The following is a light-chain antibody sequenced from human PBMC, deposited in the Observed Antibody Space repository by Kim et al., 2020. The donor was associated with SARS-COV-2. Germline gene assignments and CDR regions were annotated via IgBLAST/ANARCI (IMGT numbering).Light chain of an antibody. CDR2: SND. CDR3: AAWDDSLNCVI. V-gene: IGLV1-44*01. Sequence: GQRVTISCSGSRSNIGSNAVNWYQQLPGTAPKLLIYSNDHRPSGVPDRFSGSKSGTSASLAISGLQSEDEADYYCAAWDDSLNCVIFGGGTQLTVL. CDR1: RSNIGSNA. J-gene: IGLJ2*01.